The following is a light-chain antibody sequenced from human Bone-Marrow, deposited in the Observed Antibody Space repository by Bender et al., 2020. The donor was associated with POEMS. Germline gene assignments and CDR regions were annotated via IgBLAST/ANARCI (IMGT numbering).Light chain of an antibody. CDR3: CSFAGSRVYV. Sequence: QSALTQPASVSGSPGQSITVSCTGTSNDVGNYNLVSWYQQHPGKAPKLLIYEDNKRPSGVSNRFSASKSGDTASLTISGRQAEDEADYYCCSFAGSRVYVFGTGTKVTVL. V-gene: IGLV2-23*01. J-gene: IGLJ1*01. CDR2: EDN. CDR1: SNDVGNYNL.